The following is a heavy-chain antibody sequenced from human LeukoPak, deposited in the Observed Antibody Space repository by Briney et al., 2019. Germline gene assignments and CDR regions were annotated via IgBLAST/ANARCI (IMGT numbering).Heavy chain of an antibody. J-gene: IGHJ4*02. D-gene: IGHD4-11*01. CDR1: GYTFTSYY. Sequence: ASVKVSCKASGYTFTSYYMHWVRQAPGQGLEWMGRIIPILGIANYAQKFQGRVTITADKSTSTAYMELSSLRSEDTAVYYCARGDYSFDYWGQGTLVTVSS. CDR2: IIPILGIA. V-gene: IGHV1-69*04. CDR3: ARGDYSFDY.